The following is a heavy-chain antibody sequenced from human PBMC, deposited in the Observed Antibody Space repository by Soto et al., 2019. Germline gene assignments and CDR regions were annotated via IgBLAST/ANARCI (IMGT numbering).Heavy chain of an antibody. CDR3: ARDDYYYYYGMDV. CDR2: INPSGGGT. J-gene: IGHJ6*02. V-gene: IGHV1-46*01. CDR1: GYTFTSYY. Sequence: ASVKVSCKASGYTFTSYYMHWVRQAPGQGLEWMGIINPSGGGTSYAQKFQGRVTMTRDTSTSTVYMELSSLRSEDTAVYYCARDDYYYYYGMDVWGQGTTVTVS.